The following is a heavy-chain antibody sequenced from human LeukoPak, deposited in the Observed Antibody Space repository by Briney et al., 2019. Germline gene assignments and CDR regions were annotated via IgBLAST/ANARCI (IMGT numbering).Heavy chain of an antibody. Sequence: GGSLRLSCAASGFTVSSYWMHWVRQAPGKGLVWVSRINNDGSSTTYADSVRGRFTISRDDAKNTLYLQMNSLRAEDTAVYFCARVLDPRGSYQFDYWGQGTLVTVSS. CDR1: GFTVSSYW. CDR3: ARVLDPRGSYQFDY. J-gene: IGHJ4*02. D-gene: IGHD1-26*01. V-gene: IGHV3-74*01. CDR2: INNDGSST.